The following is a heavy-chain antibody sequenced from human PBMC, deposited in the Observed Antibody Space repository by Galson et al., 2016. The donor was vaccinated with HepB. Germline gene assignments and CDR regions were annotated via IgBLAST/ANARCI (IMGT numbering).Heavy chain of an antibody. V-gene: IGHV1-3*01. CDR3: TRDGFGNYGGRNYSHGMDV. J-gene: IGHJ6*02. Sequence: SVKVSCKAAGYNFPSHAMHWVRQAPGQGLEWMGWINAGNGDTKYSQKFQGRVTFTRDTSASTLYMELSSLRSEDTAVFYCTRDGFGNYGGRNYSHGMDVWGQGTTVTVSS. CDR1: GYNFPSHA. CDR2: INAGNGDT. D-gene: IGHD4-11*01.